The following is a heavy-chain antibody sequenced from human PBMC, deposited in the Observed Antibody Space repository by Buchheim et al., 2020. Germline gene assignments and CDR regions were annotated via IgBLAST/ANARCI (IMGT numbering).Heavy chain of an antibody. V-gene: IGHV4-34*01. CDR3: ARVGRGVTTSSFFDY. CDR2: INHSGST. Sequence: QVQLQQWGAGLLKPSETLSLTCAVYGGSFSGYYWSWIRQPPGKGLEWIGEINHSGSTNYNPSLKSRVTISVDTSKKQFSLKLSSVTAADTAVYYCARVGRGVTTSSFFDYWGQGTL. J-gene: IGHJ4*02. CDR1: GGSFSGYY. D-gene: IGHD4-17*01.